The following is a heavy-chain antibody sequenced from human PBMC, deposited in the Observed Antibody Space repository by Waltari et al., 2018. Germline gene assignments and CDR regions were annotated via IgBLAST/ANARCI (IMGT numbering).Heavy chain of an antibody. J-gene: IGHJ2*01. CDR1: GGSISSSSYY. D-gene: IGHD4-17*01. CDR3: ARRMATVTTGHWYFDL. V-gene: IGHV4-39*01. Sequence: QLQLQESGPGLVKPSETLSLTCTVSGGSISSSSYYWGWVRQPPGKGLEWIGSMYTSGSTYYNPSLQSRVSISLDTSENQLSLKLNSVTAADTAVYHCARRMATVTTGHWYFDLWGRGTLVTVSS. CDR2: MYTSGST.